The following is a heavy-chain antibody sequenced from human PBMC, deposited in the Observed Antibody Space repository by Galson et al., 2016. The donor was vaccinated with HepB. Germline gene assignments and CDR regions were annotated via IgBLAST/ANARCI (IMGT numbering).Heavy chain of an antibody. J-gene: IGHJ4*02. D-gene: IGHD6-19*01. V-gene: IGHV3-21*06. CDR1: GITFSTYS. CDR2: ISKSSNYK. CDR3: AGAVDSGWYYFEA. Sequence: SLRLSCAASGITFSTYSLHWVRQAPGKGLEWVSSISKSSNYKYYAASVRGRFTISRDNANDSLFLQMNSLRAEDTAVYYCAGAVDSGWYYFEAWSQGTLVTAPS.